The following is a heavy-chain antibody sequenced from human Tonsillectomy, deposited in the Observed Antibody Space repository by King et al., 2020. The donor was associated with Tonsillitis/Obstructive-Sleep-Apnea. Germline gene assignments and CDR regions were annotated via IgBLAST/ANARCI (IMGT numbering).Heavy chain of an antibody. V-gene: IGHV4-39*01. CDR3: ASPGKDIVVVVAATRAEYFQH. CDR2: IYYSGST. D-gene: IGHD2-15*01. CDR1: GGSISSSSYY. Sequence: QLQESGPGLVKPSETLSLTCTVSGGSISSSSYYWGWIRQPPGKGLEWIGSIYYSGSTYYNPSLKSRVTISVDTSKNQFSLKLSSVTAADTAVYYCASPGKDIVVVVAATRAEYFQHWGQGTLVTVSS. J-gene: IGHJ1*01.